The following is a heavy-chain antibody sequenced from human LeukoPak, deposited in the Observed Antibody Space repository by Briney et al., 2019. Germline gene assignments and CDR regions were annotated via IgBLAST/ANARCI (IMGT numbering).Heavy chain of an antibody. J-gene: IGHJ5*02. V-gene: IGHV1-46*01. CDR2: INPSGGST. CDR3: ARGDLTNWFDP. CDR1: GYTFTSYY. D-gene: IGHD3-3*01. Sequence: GSVKDSCKASGYTFTSYYMHWVRQAPGQGLEWMGIINPSGGSTSYAQKFQGRVTMTRDMSTSTVYMELSSLRSEDTAVYYCARGDLTNWFDPWGQGTLVTVSS.